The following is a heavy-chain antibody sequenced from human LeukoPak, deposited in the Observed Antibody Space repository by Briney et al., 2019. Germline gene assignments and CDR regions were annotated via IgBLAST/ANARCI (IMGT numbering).Heavy chain of an antibody. Sequence: SSETLSLTCTVSGGSISSSSYYWGWIRQPPGKGLEWIGSIYYSGSTYYNPSLKSRVTISVDTSKNQFSLKLSSVTAADTAVYYCARRIKPQKSSWYDIQFDYWGQGTLVTVSS. J-gene: IGHJ4*02. CDR2: IYYSGST. CDR3: ARRIKPQKSSWYDIQFDY. V-gene: IGHV4-39*01. CDR1: GGSISSSSYY. D-gene: IGHD6-13*01.